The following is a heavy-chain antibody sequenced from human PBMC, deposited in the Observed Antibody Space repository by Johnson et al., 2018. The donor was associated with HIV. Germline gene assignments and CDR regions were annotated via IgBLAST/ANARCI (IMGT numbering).Heavy chain of an antibody. CDR2: ISGSGGST. V-gene: IGHV3-23*04. D-gene: IGHD1-1*01. CDR3: ASPAAGNGGAFDI. J-gene: IGHJ3*02. CDR1: GFNVSSNY. Sequence: VQLVESGGALVQSGGSLRLSCAASGFNVSSNYMSWVRQAPGKGLEWVSAISGSGGSTYYADSVKGRFTISRDNSKNTLYLQMNSLRAEDTAVYYCASPAAGNGGAFDIWGQGTMVTVSS.